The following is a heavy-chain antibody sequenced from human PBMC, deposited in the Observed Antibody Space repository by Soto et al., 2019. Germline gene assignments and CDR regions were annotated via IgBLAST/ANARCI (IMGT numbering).Heavy chain of an antibody. Sequence: EVQLVESGGGLVQPGGSLRLSCAASGFTFSSYWMSWVRQAPGKGLEWVANIKQDGSEKYYVDSVKGRFTISRDNAKNSRYLQMNSLSAEDTAVYYGARAESQYYDVWSGHYYYYYMDVWGKGTTVTVSS. J-gene: IGHJ6*03. D-gene: IGHD3-3*01. CDR2: IKQDGSEK. CDR1: GFTFSSYW. V-gene: IGHV3-7*01. CDR3: ARAESQYYDVWSGHYYYYYMDV.